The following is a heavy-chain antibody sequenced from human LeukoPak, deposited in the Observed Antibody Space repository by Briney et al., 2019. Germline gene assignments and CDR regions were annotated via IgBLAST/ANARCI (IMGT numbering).Heavy chain of an antibody. CDR1: GGSISSYY. V-gene: IGHV4-4*07. Sequence: SETLSLTCTVSGGSISSYYWSWIRQPAGKGLEWIGRIYTSGSTNYNPYLKSRVTISVDTSKNQFSLKLSSVTAADTAVYYCAREGVAAAGISYYYYYMDVWGKGTTVTISS. J-gene: IGHJ6*03. D-gene: IGHD6-13*01. CDR3: AREGVAAAGISYYYYYMDV. CDR2: IYTSGST.